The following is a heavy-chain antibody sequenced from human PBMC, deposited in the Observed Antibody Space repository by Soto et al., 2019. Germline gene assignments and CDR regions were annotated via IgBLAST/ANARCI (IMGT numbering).Heavy chain of an antibody. D-gene: IGHD5-12*01. CDR3: ARERKLSGSNFDS. V-gene: IGHV4-4*02. CDR1: SGSISSSNW. Sequence: QVQLQESGPGLVKPSGTLSLTCAVSSGSISSSNWWSWVRQPPGKGLEWIGEIYHSGSTNYNPSLKRRVTISVDKSQNQFSLKLSSVTAADTAVYYCARERKLSGSNFDSWGQGTLVTVSS. J-gene: IGHJ4*02. CDR2: IYHSGST.